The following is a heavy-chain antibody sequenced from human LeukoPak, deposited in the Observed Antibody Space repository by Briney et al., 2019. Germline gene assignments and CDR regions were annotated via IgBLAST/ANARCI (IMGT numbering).Heavy chain of an antibody. CDR2: IYYSGST. CDR3: ARLKGGYSSNWVFDY. V-gene: IGHV4-31*03. CDR1: GGSISSGGYY. Sequence: PSQTLFLTCTVSGGSISSGGYYWSWIRQHPGKGLDWIGYIYYSGSTYYNPSLKSRVTISVDTSENQFSLKLSSVTAADTAVYYCARLKGGYSSNWVFDYWGQGTLVTVSS. J-gene: IGHJ4*02. D-gene: IGHD6-13*01.